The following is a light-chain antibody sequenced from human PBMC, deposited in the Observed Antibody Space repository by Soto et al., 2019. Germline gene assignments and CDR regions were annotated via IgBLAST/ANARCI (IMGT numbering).Light chain of an antibody. CDR2: HAS. J-gene: IGKJ1*01. CDR3: QQYGSSPVT. V-gene: IGKV1-5*01. Sequence: DIQMTQSPSTLPASVGDRVTITCRASQSISNWLAWYQQKPGTAPKVLIYHASNLQSGVPSRFSGSGSGTEFTLTISRLEPEDFAVYYCQQYGSSPVTFGQGTKVDIK. CDR1: QSISNW.